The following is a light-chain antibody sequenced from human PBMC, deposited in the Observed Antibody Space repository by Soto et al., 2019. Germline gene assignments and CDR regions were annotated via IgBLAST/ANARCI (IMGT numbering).Light chain of an antibody. V-gene: IGKV1-5*01. CDR1: QGISNW. Sequence: DIQMTQSPSTLSASIGDRVTIACRASQGISNWLAWYQQKPGKDPKLLIFHDSSLESGVPSRFSGSGSGTEFTLTMSSLQSDDFATYYCQQYNTYPTFGQGTKVDIK. CDR2: HDS. CDR3: QQYNTYPT. J-gene: IGKJ1*01.